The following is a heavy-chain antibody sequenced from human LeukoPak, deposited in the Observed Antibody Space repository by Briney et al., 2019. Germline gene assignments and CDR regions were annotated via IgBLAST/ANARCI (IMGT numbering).Heavy chain of an antibody. CDR2: INPSSGST. CDR1: GYTFTRYY. Sequence: ASVKVSCTASGYTFTRYYMHWLRQDPAQGLEGMGIINPSSGSTSYAQKLQGRVTMTRDMSTNTVYMELSSLRSEDTAVYYCARSNVYSTAYSSNRFLDYWGQGTLVTVSS. D-gene: IGHD6-13*01. J-gene: IGHJ4*02. V-gene: IGHV1-46*01. CDR3: ARSNVYSTAYSSNRFLDY.